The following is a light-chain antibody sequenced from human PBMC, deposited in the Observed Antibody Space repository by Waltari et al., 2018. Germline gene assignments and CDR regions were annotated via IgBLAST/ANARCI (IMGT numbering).Light chain of an antibody. CDR3: QQYNNWPPLT. J-gene: IGKJ4*01. CDR1: QSVSSN. V-gene: IGKV3-15*01. Sequence: EIVMTQSPATLSVSPGERATLSCRASQSVSSNLAGYQQKPGQAPRLLIYGASTRATGIPARFSGSGSGTEFTLTISSLQSEDFAVYYCQQYNNWPPLTSGGGTKVEIK. CDR2: GAS.